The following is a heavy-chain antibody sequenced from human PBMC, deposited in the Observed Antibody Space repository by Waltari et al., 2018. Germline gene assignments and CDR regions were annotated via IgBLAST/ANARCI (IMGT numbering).Heavy chain of an antibody. D-gene: IGHD6-13*01. Sequence: EVQLVESGGGLVQPGGSLRLSCSASGFTFSSYAMHWVRQAPGKGLEYVSAIRSNGGSTYYADSVKGRFTISRDNSKNTLYLQMSSLRAEDTAVYYCVKDPNSSSWYWGQGTLVTVSS. CDR1: GFTFSSYA. CDR3: VKDPNSSSWY. V-gene: IGHV3-64D*08. J-gene: IGHJ4*02. CDR2: IRSNGGST.